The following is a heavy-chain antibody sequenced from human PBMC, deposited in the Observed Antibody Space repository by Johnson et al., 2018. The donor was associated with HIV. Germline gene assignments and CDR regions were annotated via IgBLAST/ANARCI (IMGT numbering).Heavy chain of an antibody. V-gene: IGHV3-7*03. CDR3: ARPVDTAMLDAFDI. D-gene: IGHD5-18*01. CDR1: GFTFADYY. Sequence: VQLVESGGGLVKPGGSLRLSCAASGFTFADYYMNWMRQAPGKGLEWVANIKQDGSEKYYVDSVKGRFTISRDSAKNSLYLQMNSLRAEDTAVYYCARPVDTAMLDAFDIWGQGTMV. CDR2: IKQDGSEK. J-gene: IGHJ3*02.